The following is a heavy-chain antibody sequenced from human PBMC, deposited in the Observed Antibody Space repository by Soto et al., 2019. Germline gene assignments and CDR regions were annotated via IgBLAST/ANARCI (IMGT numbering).Heavy chain of an antibody. Sequence: SETLSLTCSVSGGSVISYSWSWIRQPAGRGLEWIGRLYTSARADYNPSLKSRVTMSVDTSKNQFFLRLRSVTAADTAVYYCAGGNYGDFNFDYWGRGTLVTVPS. V-gene: IGHV4-4*07. CDR1: GGSVISYS. CDR3: AGGNYGDFNFDY. J-gene: IGHJ4*02. CDR2: LYTSARA. D-gene: IGHD4-17*01.